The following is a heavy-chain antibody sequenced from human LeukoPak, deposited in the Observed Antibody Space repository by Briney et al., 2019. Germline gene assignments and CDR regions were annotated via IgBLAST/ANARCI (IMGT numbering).Heavy chain of an antibody. CDR3: ARGRTEYCSSWENWFDP. V-gene: IGHV1-2*02. D-gene: IGHD6-13*01. J-gene: IGHJ5*02. CDR1: GYTFTGYY. CDR2: INLNSGGT. Sequence: ASVEVSCKASGYTFTGYYMHWVRQAPGQGLEWMGWINLNSGGTNYAQKFQGRVTMTRDTSISTAYMELSRLRSDDTAVYYCARGRTEYCSSWENWFDPWGQGTLVTVSS.